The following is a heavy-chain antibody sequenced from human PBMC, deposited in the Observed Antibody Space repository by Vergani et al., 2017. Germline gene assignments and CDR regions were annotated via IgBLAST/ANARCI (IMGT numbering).Heavy chain of an antibody. J-gene: IGHJ4*02. V-gene: IGHV3-23*01. CDR3: VKDAGSYENFFDS. D-gene: IGHD1-26*01. Sequence: EVQLLESGGSLKQPGGSVGLSCEASGFKFSTLAMHWVRQAPGKGLEWVSALTGGWGSTYYAYSFKGRFIISRDNSRDTLYLLMNSLRPEDTATYYCVKDAGSYENFFDSWCQGTLVTVSS. CDR1: GFKFSTLA. CDR2: LTGGWGST.